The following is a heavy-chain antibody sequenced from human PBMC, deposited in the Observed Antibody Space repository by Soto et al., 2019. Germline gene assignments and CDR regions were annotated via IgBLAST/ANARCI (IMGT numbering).Heavy chain of an antibody. V-gene: IGHV2-5*02. D-gene: IGHD3-10*01. CDR2: IYWDDDK. Sequence: QITLKESGPTLVKPTQTLTLTCTFSGFSLSAREVGVGWIRQPPGKALEWLALIYWDDDKRYSPSLKSRLTITKDTSRNQVVLTMTNMDPADTGTYYCAHRGYYYGSGGYYNHWGQGTLITVSS. J-gene: IGHJ5*02. CDR3: AHRGYYYGSGGYYNH. CDR1: GFSLSAREVG.